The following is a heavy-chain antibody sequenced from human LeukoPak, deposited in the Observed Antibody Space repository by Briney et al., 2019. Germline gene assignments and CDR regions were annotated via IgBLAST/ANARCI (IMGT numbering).Heavy chain of an antibody. CDR2: IYWDDDK. J-gene: IGHJ4*02. Sequence: SGPTLMQPTPTLTLTCTFSGFSLGTSGVGVGWIRQPPVNALEWLALIYWDDDKRYSPSLKSRLTITKDTSKNQVVLTMTNMDPVDTATYYCAHLLSFAVFDYWGQGTLVTVSS. CDR3: AHLLSFAVFDY. D-gene: IGHD2/OR15-2a*01. V-gene: IGHV2-5*02. CDR1: GFSLGTSGVG.